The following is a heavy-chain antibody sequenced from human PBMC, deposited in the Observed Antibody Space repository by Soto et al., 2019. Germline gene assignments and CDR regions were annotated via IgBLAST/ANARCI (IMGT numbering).Heavy chain of an antibody. CDR1: GGSISSYY. CDR2: IYYSGST. Sequence: QVQLQESGPGLVKPSETLSLTCTVSGGSISSYYWSWIRQPPGKGLEWIGYIYYSGSTNYNPSLKSRVTISVDTSKNHFSLKLSSVTAADTAVYYCARGGYYDILTGYFDYWGQGTLVTVSS. J-gene: IGHJ4*02. D-gene: IGHD3-9*01. CDR3: ARGGYYDILTGYFDY. V-gene: IGHV4-59*01.